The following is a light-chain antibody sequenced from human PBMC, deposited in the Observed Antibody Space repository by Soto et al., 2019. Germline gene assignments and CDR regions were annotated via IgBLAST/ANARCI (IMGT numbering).Light chain of an antibody. CDR1: QSISSS. J-gene: IGKJ5*01. Sequence: DIQMPQSPSTLSASVGDRVTITCRASQSISSSLAWYQQKPGKAPKLLISKASSLESGVPSRFRGSGSGTEFTLTISSLQPDDFASYYCQHYRSYPFTFGQGTRLEIK. CDR2: KAS. CDR3: QHYRSYPFT. V-gene: IGKV1-5*03.